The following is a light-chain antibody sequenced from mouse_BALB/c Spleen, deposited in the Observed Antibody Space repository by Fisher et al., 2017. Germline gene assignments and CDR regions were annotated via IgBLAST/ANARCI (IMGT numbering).Light chain of an antibody. CDR3: QQWSSYPWT. V-gene: IGKV4-74*01. CDR2: LTS. Sequence: IVITQTPAIMSASLGERVTMTCTASSSVSSSYLHWYQQKPRSSPKPWIYLTSNLASGVPVRFSGSGSGTSYSLTISSMEAEDAATYYCQQWSSYPWTFGGGTKLEIK. CDR1: SSVSSSY. J-gene: IGKJ1*01.